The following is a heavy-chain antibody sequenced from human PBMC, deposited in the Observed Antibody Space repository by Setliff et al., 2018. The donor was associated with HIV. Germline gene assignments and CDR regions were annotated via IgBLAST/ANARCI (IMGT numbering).Heavy chain of an antibody. J-gene: IGHJ6*03. CDR2: INHSGST. CDR1: GGSFTDYY. Sequence: PSETLSLTCAVFGGSFTDYYWIWIRQPPGKGLEWIGEINHSGSTHYNPSPKSRFIISVDTSKNRFSLKVNSMTAADTAVYYCARGARLLAAYSDRWGYFYMAVWGKGTTVTVSS. V-gene: IGHV4-34*01. CDR3: ARGARLLAAYSDRWGYFYMAV. D-gene: IGHD2-8*02.